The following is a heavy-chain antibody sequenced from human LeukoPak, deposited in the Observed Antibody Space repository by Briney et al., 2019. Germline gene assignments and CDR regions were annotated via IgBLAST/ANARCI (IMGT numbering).Heavy chain of an antibody. J-gene: IGHJ4*02. CDR3: ARDQGPAAISFDY. Sequence: GASVKVSCKASGYTFTSYGISWGRQAPGQGLEWMGWISVYNGNTNYAQKLQGRFTMTTATSTSTGYMELRSLKSDDTAVYSCARDQGPAAISFDYWGQGTLVTVSS. V-gene: IGHV1-18*01. CDR1: GYTFTSYG. D-gene: IGHD2-2*02. CDR2: ISVYNGNT.